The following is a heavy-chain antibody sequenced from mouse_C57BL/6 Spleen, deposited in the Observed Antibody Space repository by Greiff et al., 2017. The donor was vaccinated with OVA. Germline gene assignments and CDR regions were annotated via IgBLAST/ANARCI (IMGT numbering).Heavy chain of an antibody. CDR3: ARGAYYCGSSYNWYFDV. CDR2: IHPNSGST. V-gene: IGHV1-64*01. Sequence: QVQLQQSGAELVKPGASVKLSCKASGYTFTSYWMHWVKQRPGQGLEWIGMIHPNSGSTNYNEKFKSKATLTVDKSSSTAYMQLSSLTSEDSAVYYCARGAYYCGSSYNWYFDVWGTGTTVTVSS. D-gene: IGHD1-1*01. CDR1: GYTFTSYW. J-gene: IGHJ1*03.